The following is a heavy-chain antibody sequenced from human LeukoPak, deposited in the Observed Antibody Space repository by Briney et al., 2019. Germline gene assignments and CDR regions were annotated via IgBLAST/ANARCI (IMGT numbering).Heavy chain of an antibody. CDR3: ARGFLRGGGPTSDT. CDR1: GGSISSYQ. Sequence: PSETLSLTCTLSGGSISSYQWAWIRQPPGKRLEWIGYNYLGGTTNYSPSLKSRTTISVDMSRNQFSLRLTSVTAADTAVYYCARGFLRGGGPTSDTWGQGTLVAVAS. V-gene: IGHV4-59*01. J-gene: IGHJ1*01. CDR2: NYLGGTT. D-gene: IGHD2-15*01.